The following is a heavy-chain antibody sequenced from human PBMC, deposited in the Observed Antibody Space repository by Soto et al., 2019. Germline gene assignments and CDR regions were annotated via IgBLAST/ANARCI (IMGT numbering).Heavy chain of an antibody. Sequence: GGSLRLSCAASGFSVSGNYMSWVRQAPGKGLEWVSVIYSGGSTYYADSVKGRFTISRDNSKNTLYLQMNNLRAEDTAVYYCASAGGLIPFDYWGQGTLVTVSS. CDR1: GFSVSGNY. CDR2: IYSGGST. J-gene: IGHJ4*02. D-gene: IGHD1-1*01. CDR3: ASAGGLIPFDY. V-gene: IGHV3-53*01.